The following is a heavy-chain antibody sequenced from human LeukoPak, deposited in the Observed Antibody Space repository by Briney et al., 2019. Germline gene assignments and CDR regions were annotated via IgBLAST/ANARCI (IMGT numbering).Heavy chain of an antibody. CDR2: INPNSGGT. D-gene: IGHD1-14*01. CDR3: ARGSPDLDFDY. V-gene: IGHV1-2*02. J-gene: IGHJ4*02. CDR1: GYTFTGYY. Sequence: ASVKVSCKASGYTFTGYYMHWVRQAPGQGLEWMGWINPNSGGTNYAQKFQGRVTITRNTSISTAYMGLSSLRSEDTAVYYCARGSPDLDFDYWGQGTLVTVSS.